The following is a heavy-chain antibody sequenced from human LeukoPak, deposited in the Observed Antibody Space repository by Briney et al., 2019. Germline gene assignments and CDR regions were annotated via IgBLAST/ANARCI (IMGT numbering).Heavy chain of an antibody. CDR1: GYTFTSYY. V-gene: IGHV1-46*01. J-gene: IGHJ4*02. D-gene: IGHD3-10*01. CDR3: AREDVLLWFGESKNLDY. Sequence: ASVNVSCKASGYTFTSYYMHWVRQAPGQGLEWMGIINPSGGSTSYAQKFQGRVTMTRDTSTSTVYMELSSLRSEDTAVYYCAREDVLLWFGESKNLDYWGQGTLVTVSS. CDR2: INPSGGST.